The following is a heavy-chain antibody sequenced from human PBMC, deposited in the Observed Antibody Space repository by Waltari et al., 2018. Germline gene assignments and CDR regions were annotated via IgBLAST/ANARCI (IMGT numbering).Heavy chain of an antibody. J-gene: IGHJ5*02. CDR2: SKPNRGDT. Sequence: QVQLVQSGAEVKKPGASVKVSCKASGYTLTSYYMHWVRQAPGQGLEWMGRSKPNRGDTKCERKCQDRVTMTRDTSVNTAYMVVGRLTSDDTAVYFCAREGAFSTSWYPGFDPWGQGTLVTVAS. V-gene: IGHV1-2*06. D-gene: IGHD2-2*01. CDR1: GYTLTSYY. CDR3: AREGAFSTSWYPGFDP.